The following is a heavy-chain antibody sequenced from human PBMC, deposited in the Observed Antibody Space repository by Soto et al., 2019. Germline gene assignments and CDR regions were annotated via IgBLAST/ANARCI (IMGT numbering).Heavy chain of an antibody. CDR2: ISPILGAT. D-gene: IGHD1-26*01. Sequence: GASVKVSCKASGGTFSHYYISWVRQAPGQGLEWMGRISPILGATNYAQKVQGRVTLTADKSEGTAYMELSSLRSEDTAVYYCASNVEAVGARPSDSWGQGTLVTVSS. CDR1: GGTFSHYY. J-gene: IGHJ4*02. CDR3: ASNVEAVGARPSDS. V-gene: IGHV1-69*08.